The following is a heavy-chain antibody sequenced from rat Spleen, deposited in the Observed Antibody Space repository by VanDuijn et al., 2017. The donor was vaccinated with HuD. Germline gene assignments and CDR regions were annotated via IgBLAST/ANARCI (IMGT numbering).Heavy chain of an antibody. CDR2: INPDGSRT. CDR3: AVSGFGY. Sequence: EVQLVETGGGLVQPGRSLKLSCVASGFTFNNYWMYWTRQAPGTGLEWVSSINPDGSRTYYPDSVKGRFTISRDNADNTVYLQMNSLRSEDTATYYCAVSGFGYWGQGVMVTVSS. V-gene: IGHV5-58*01. CDR1: GFTFNNYW. D-gene: IGHD4-4*01. J-gene: IGHJ2*01.